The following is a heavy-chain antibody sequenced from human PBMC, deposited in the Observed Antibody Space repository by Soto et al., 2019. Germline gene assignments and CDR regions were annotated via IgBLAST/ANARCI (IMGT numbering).Heavy chain of an antibody. CDR3: ARSTAGATVPAY. CDR1: GGSISDYY. D-gene: IGHD1-26*01. Sequence: SETLSLTCTVSGGSISDYYWSWIRQPPGKGLEWIGYIYYSGSTSYNPSLKSRVTISVDTSKNQFSLKLTSVTAADTAVYYCARSTAGATVPAYWGQGTLVTVSS. J-gene: IGHJ4*02. CDR2: IYYSGST. V-gene: IGHV4-59*01.